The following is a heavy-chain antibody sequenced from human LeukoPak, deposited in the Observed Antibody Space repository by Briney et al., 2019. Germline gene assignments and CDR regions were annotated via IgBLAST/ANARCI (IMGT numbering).Heavy chain of an antibody. D-gene: IGHD1-1*01. CDR3: ARDIYGTGIQDAFDI. J-gene: IGHJ3*02. CDR1: GFTFDDYA. Sequence: QPGRSLRLSCAASGFTFDDYAMHWVRQAPGKGLEWVASISWNSGRIGYADSVKGRFTISRDNAKNSLYLQMNSLRAEDMALYFFARDIYGTGIQDAFDIWGQGTMVTVSS. V-gene: IGHV3-9*03. CDR2: ISWNSGRI.